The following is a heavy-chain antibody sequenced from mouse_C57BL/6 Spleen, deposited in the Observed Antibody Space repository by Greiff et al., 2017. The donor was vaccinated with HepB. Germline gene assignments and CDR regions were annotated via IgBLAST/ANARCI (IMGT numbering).Heavy chain of an antibody. CDR2: IYPGDGDT. CDR3: ASNYFDY. V-gene: IGHV1-82*01. Sequence: VQLQQSGPELVKPGASVKISCKASGYAFSSSWMNWVKQRPGKGLEWIGRIYPGDGDTNYNGKFKGKATLTADKSSSTAYMQLSSLTSEDSAVYFCASNYFDYWGQGTTLTVSS. CDR1: GYAFSSSW. J-gene: IGHJ2*01.